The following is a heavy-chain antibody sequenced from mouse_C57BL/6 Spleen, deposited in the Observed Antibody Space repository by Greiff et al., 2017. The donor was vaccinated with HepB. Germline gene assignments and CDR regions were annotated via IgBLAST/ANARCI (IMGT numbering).Heavy chain of an antibody. CDR2: IDPENGDT. J-gene: IGHJ2*01. V-gene: IGHV14-4*01. CDR1: GFNIKDDY. CDR3: TTGGLRLFYYFDY. D-gene: IGHD2-2*01. Sequence: VQLKQSGAELVRPGASVKLSCTASGFNIKDDYMHWVKQRPEQGLEWIGWIDPENGDTEYASKFQGKATITADTSSNTAYLQLSSLTSEDTAVYYCTTGGLRLFYYFDYWGQGTTLTVSS.